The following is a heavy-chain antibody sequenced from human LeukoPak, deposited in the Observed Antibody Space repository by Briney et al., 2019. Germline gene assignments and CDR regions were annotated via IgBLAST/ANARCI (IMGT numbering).Heavy chain of an antibody. J-gene: IGHJ3*02. CDR2: ISWNSGSI. D-gene: IGHD3-22*01. V-gene: IGHV3-9*01. Sequence: GRSLRLSCAASGVTFDEYAMHWVRQAPGKGLEWVSGISWNSGSIGYAASVKGRFTISRDNAKTSLYLQMNSLRAEDTALYYCAKARYYDSSGYYYLDAFDIWGQGTMVTVSS. CDR1: GVTFDEYA. CDR3: AKARYYDSSGYYYLDAFDI.